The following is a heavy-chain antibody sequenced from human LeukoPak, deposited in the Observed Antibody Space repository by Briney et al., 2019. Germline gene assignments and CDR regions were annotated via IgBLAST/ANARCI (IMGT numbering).Heavy chain of an antibody. V-gene: IGHV3-7*01. Sequence: GGSLRLSCAASGFTFSRFWMTWVRHAPGKGLEWVANIKQDGSKEYYVDSVRGLFTISRDNAKNSLFLQMHSLRAEDTAIYYCATAEVPGNYNFWSGFRFTNWGQGALVTVSS. CDR2: IKQDGSKE. CDR1: GFTFSRFW. D-gene: IGHD3-3*01. CDR3: ATAEVPGNYNFWSGFRFTN. J-gene: IGHJ4*02.